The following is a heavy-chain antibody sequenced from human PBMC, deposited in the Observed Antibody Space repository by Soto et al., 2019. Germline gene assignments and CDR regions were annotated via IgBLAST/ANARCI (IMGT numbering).Heavy chain of an antibody. Sequence: SETLSLTCTVSGGSISSSSYYWGWIRQPPGKGLEWIGSIYYSGSTYYNPSLKSRVTISVDTSKNQFSLKLSSVTAADTAVYYCARHLTEYSSGWYRGRESLKNNWFDPWGQGTLVTVSS. D-gene: IGHD6-19*01. CDR2: IYYSGST. CDR3: ARHLTEYSSGWYRGRESLKNNWFDP. CDR1: GGSISSSSYY. V-gene: IGHV4-39*01. J-gene: IGHJ5*02.